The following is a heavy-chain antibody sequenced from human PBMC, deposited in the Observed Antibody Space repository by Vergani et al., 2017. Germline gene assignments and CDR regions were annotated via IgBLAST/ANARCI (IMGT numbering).Heavy chain of an antibody. V-gene: IGHV4-34*01. CDR1: GGSFSGYY. J-gene: IGHJ6*03. D-gene: IGHD3-3*01. CDR3: ARSPYYDFWSGYYGVYYYYYMDV. Sequence: QVQLQQWGAGLLKPSETLSLTCAVYGGSFSGYYWSWIRQPPGKGLEWIGEINHSGSTNYNPSLKSRVTISVDTSKNQFSLKLSSVTAADTAVYYCARSPYYDFWSGYYGVYYYYYMDVWGKGTTVTVSS. CDR2: INHSGST.